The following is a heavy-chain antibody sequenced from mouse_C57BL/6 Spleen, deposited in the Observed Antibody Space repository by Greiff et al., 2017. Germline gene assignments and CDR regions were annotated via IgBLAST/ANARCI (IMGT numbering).Heavy chain of an antibody. CDR2: IYPRDGST. D-gene: IGHD1-1*01. Sequence: VQLQQSDAELVKPGASVKISCKVSGYTFTDHTIHWMKQRPEQGLEWIGYIYPRDGSTKYNEKFKGKATLTADKSSSTAYMQLNSLSSEASAVYFGARWDGSSWDYAMDYWGQGTSVTVSS. CDR3: ARWDGSSWDYAMDY. J-gene: IGHJ4*01. V-gene: IGHV1-78*01. CDR1: GYTFTDHT.